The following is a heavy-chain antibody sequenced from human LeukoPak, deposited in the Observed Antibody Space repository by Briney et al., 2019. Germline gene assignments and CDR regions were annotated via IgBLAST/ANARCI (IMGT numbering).Heavy chain of an antibody. CDR3: ARVVSSSSRAQYYYYYMDV. J-gene: IGHJ6*03. V-gene: IGHV1-18*01. CDR1: GYTFTSYG. D-gene: IGHD6-6*01. Sequence: ASVKVSCKASGYTFTSYGISWVRQAPGQGLEWMGWISPYKGNTNYAQKLQGRVTMTTDTSTSTAYMELRSLRSDDTAVYYCARVVSSSSRAQYYYYYMDVWGIGTTVTVSS. CDR2: ISPYKGNT.